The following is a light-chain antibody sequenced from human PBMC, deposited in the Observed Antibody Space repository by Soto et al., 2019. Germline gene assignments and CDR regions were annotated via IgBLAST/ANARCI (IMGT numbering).Light chain of an antibody. CDR2: SNY. CDR3: AAWDDILNGYV. CDR1: SSNIGSNT. J-gene: IGLJ1*01. V-gene: IGLV1-44*01. Sequence: QSVLTQPPSASGTPGQRVTISCSGSSSNIGSNTVNWYQQLPGTAPKLVIYSNYDRPSGVPDRFSGSTSGTSASLVIRGLQSEDEADYYCAAWDDILNGYVFGGGTKVTVL.